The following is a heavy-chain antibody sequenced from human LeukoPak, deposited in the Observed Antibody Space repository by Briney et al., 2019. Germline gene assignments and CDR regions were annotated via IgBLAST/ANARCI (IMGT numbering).Heavy chain of an antibody. V-gene: IGHV3-15*01. CDR3: TTDFGVPDSPVGY. Sequence: GGSLRLSCAASGFTFSNAWMSWVRQAPGKGLEWVGRIKSKTDGGTTDYAAPVKGRFTISRDDSKNTLYLRMNSLKTEDTAVYYCTTDFGVPDSPVGYWGQGTLVTVSS. D-gene: IGHD1-14*01. CDR1: GFTFSNAW. CDR2: IKSKTDGGTT. J-gene: IGHJ4*02.